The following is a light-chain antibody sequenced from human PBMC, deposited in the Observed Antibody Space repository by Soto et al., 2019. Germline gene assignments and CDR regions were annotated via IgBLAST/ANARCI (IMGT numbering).Light chain of an antibody. CDR3: PQYGSSSWT. CDR1: QSFSSSY. J-gene: IGKJ1*01. V-gene: IGKV3-20*01. Sequence: EIVLTRSPGTLSLSPGERATLSCRASQSFSSSYLAWYQQKPGQAPRLLIYGASSRATGIPDRFSGSGSGTDFTLTISRLEPEDFAVYYCPQYGSSSWTFGQGTKVEIK. CDR2: GAS.